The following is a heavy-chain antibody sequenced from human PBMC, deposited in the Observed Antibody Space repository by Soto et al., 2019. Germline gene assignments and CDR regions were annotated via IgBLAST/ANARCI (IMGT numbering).Heavy chain of an antibody. Sequence: PGGSLRLSCAASGLSFSSYAMIWVRQAPGKGLEWVSAMSDSGDSTYYADSVKGRFTISRDNSKSTLYMQMNSLRAEDTAVYYCAKVGGPTLSDYWGQGTLVPVSS. J-gene: IGHJ4*02. V-gene: IGHV3-23*01. CDR1: GLSFSSYA. CDR2: MSDSGDST. D-gene: IGHD3-16*01. CDR3: AKVGGPTLSDY.